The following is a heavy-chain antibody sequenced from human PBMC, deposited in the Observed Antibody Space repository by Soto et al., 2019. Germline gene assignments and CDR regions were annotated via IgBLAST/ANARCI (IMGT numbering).Heavy chain of an antibody. CDR3: AVYDSSGYNLGPFDC. CDR1: GFTFSTYA. D-gene: IGHD3-22*01. V-gene: IGHV3-23*01. CDR2: ISASGGST. Sequence: PGGSLRLSCAASGFTFSTYAMSWVRQAPVKGLEWVSAISASGGSTYYADSVKGRFTISRDNSKNTLYLQMNSLRAEDTAVYYCAVYDSSGYNLGPFDCWGQGTLVTVSS. J-gene: IGHJ4*02.